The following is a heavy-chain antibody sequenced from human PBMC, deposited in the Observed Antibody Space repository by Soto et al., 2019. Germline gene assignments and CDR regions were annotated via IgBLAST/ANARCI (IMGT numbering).Heavy chain of an antibody. D-gene: IGHD3-9*01. Sequence: QITLKESGPTLVKPTQTLTLTCTFSGFSLDTSGVGVGWIRQPPGKTLEWLALIYWDEDKRYSPSLNSRLTITKDTSKNQVVLRMTNVDPVDTATYYCAHIFDFDWVWAFEYWGQGALVTVSS. CDR1: GFSLDTSGVG. CDR2: IYWDEDK. V-gene: IGHV2-5*02. J-gene: IGHJ4*02. CDR3: AHIFDFDWVWAFEY.